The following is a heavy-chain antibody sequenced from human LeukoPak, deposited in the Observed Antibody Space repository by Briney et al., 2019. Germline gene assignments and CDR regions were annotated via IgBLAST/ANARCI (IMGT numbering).Heavy chain of an antibody. V-gene: IGHV3-30*02. J-gene: IGHJ4*02. D-gene: IGHD3-16*02. Sequence: SGGSLRLSCAASGFTFSSYGMSWVRQAPGKGLEWVAFIRYDGSNKYYADSVKGRFTISRDNSKNTLYLQMNSLRAEDTAVYYCARVSGMITFGGVIIGPPDYWGQGTLVTVSS. CDR1: GFTFSSYG. CDR2: IRYDGSNK. CDR3: ARVSGMITFGGVIIGPPDY.